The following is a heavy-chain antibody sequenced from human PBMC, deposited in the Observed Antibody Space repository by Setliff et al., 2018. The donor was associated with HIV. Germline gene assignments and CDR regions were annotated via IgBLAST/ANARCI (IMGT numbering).Heavy chain of an antibody. D-gene: IGHD3-10*01. J-gene: IGHJ4*02. Sequence: SETLSLTCAVSGYSISSDYYWGWIRQPPGKGLEWIGSLYHSESTYYNPSLKSRVTISVDTSNNQVSLKLNSVTAADTAVYYCARAPITAFQRLAPRRARFDHWGQGTLVTVSS. CDR2: LYHSEST. CDR1: GYSISSDYY. V-gene: IGHV4-38-2*01. CDR3: ARAPITAFQRLAPRRARFDH.